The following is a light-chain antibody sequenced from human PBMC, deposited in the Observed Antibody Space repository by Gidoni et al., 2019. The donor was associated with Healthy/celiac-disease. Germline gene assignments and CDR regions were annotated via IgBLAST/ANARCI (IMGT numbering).Light chain of an antibody. CDR2: ASS. Sequence: DIQMTQYPSSLSASVGDRVTITCRASQGISNYLAWYQQKPWKVPKLLIYASSTLQSGVPSRFSGSGSGTDFTLTISSLQPEDVATYYCQKYNSAPRTFGQXTKVEIK. CDR1: QGISNY. CDR3: QKYNSAPRT. V-gene: IGKV1-27*01. J-gene: IGKJ1*01.